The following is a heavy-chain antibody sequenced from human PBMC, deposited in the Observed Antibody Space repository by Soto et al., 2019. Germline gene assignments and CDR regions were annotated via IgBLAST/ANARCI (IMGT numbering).Heavy chain of an antibody. J-gene: IGHJ4*02. V-gene: IGHV3-15*01. CDR2: IKSKKDGGAR. Sequence: EVQVVGSGGDLVEPGGSLRLSCETSGFMFSSAWMSWVRQAPGKGLEWVARIKSKKDGGARDYAAPVNGRFSISRDDSKSTVYLQMNSLRAEDTALYYCVEGWNDFWGQGTLVTVSS. CDR1: GFMFSSAW. D-gene: IGHD1-1*01. CDR3: VEGWNDF.